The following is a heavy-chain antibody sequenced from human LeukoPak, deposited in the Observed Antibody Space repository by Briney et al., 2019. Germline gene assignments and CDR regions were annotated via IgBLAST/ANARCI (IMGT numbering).Heavy chain of an antibody. V-gene: IGHV4-39*01. CDR2: IYYSGIA. J-gene: IGHJ4*02. CDR1: DGSITRSSYY. CDR3: ARLRVTTGFDY. D-gene: IGHD2-21*02. Sequence: SETLSLTCSVSDGSITRSSYYWGWIRQTPGEGLDWIGSIYYSGIAYYNPSLQGRVTMSVDTSKNQFSLKLNSVTVADTAVYFSARLRVTTGFDYWGQGIPVTVSS.